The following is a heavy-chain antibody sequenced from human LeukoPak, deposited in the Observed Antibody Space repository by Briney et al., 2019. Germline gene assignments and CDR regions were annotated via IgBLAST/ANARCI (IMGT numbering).Heavy chain of an antibody. V-gene: IGHV4-30-2*01. CDR1: GGSISSGGYS. CDR3: ARSSGRNAEYFQH. D-gene: IGHD3-22*01. Sequence: PSQTLSLTCAVSGGSISSGGYSWRWIRQPPGKGLEWIGYIYHSGSTYYNPSLKSRVTISVDRSKNQFSLKLSSVTAADTAVYYCARSSGRNAEYFQHWGQGTLVTVSS. CDR2: IYHSGST. J-gene: IGHJ1*01.